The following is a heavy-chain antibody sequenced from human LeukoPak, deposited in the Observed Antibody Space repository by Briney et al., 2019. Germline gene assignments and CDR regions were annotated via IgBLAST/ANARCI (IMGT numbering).Heavy chain of an antibody. J-gene: IGHJ4*02. CDR1: GGTFSTLD. CDR2: IIPLFGPA. D-gene: IGHD5-12*01. V-gene: IGHV1-69*13. CDR3: ARLGSGYDPGDF. Sequence: SVKVSCKASGGTFSTLDISWVRQAPGHGLEWMGGIIPLFGPANYAQKFQDRVTIIADESTTTAYMELSSLRFEDTAVYYCARLGSGYDPGDFWGQGTLVTVST.